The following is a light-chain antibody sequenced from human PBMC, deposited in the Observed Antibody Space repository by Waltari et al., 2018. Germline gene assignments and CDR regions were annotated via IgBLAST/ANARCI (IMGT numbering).Light chain of an antibody. CDR2: DAS. CDR1: ESVSGN. J-gene: IGKJ2*03. CDR3: QQYNDWYS. Sequence: EKVMTQSPATLSVSPGDVVTLSCRASESVSGNVAWYQHIPGQAPRLLIYDASTRASGIPARVSGSGSGTEFTLTISGLQSEDRALYYCQQYNDWYSFGQGTKLEIK. V-gene: IGKV3-15*01.